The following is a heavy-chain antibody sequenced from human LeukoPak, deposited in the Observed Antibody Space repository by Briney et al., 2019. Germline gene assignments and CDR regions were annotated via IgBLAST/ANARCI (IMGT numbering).Heavy chain of an antibody. D-gene: IGHD2-2*02. CDR2: IRSKANSYAT. J-gene: IGHJ3*02. CDR1: GFTFSGSA. Sequence: HPGGSLRLSCAASGFTFSGSAMHWVRQASGKGLEWVGRIRSKANSYATAYAASVKGRFTISRDDSKNTAYLQMNSLKTEDTAVYYCTAGRVPAAIAALRAFDIWGQGTMVTVSS. CDR3: TAGRVPAAIAALRAFDI. V-gene: IGHV3-73*01.